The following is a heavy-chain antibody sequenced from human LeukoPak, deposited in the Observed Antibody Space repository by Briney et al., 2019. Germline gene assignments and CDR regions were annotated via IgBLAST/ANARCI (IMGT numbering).Heavy chain of an antibody. V-gene: IGHV3-30*04. Sequence: GRSLRLSCAASRFTFSNYAMHWVRQAPGKGLEWVAVISYDGFDKYYADSVKGRFTISRDNSKNTLYLQMNSLRAEDTAVYYCARELQEALDIGVQGTMVTVSS. CDR3: ARELQEALDI. J-gene: IGHJ3*02. D-gene: IGHD2-15*01. CDR2: ISYDGFDK. CDR1: RFTFSNYA.